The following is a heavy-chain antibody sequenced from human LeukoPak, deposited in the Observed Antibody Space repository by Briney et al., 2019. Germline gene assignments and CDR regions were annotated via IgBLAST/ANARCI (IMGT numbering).Heavy chain of an antibody. CDR2: IYHSGST. CDR1: GYSISSGYY. Sequence: SETLSLTCTVSGYSISSGYYWGWIRQPPGKGLEWIGSIYHSGSTYYNPSLKSRVTISVDTSKNQFSLKLSSVTAADTAVYYCARGQRSYSSGWLEYFQHWGQGTLVTVSS. J-gene: IGHJ1*01. CDR3: ARGQRSYSSGWLEYFQH. D-gene: IGHD6-19*01. V-gene: IGHV4-38-2*02.